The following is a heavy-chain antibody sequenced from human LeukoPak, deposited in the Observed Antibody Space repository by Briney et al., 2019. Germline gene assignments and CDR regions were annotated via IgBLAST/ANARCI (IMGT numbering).Heavy chain of an antibody. D-gene: IGHD3-22*01. CDR1: GYTFTDFY. Sequence: ASVKVSCKVSGYTFTDFYTHWVQQAPGNGLEWMGLVDPEDGKTIYAEKFQGRITITADTPTDTVYMELSSLRSEDTAVYYCARAYYYDSGRVGGYAFDIWGQGTMVTVSS. V-gene: IGHV1-69-2*01. J-gene: IGHJ3*02. CDR3: ARAYYYDSGRVGGYAFDI. CDR2: VDPEDGKT.